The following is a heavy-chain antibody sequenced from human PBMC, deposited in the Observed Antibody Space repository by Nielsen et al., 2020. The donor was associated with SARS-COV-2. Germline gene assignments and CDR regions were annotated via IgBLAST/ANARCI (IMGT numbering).Heavy chain of an antibody. CDR2: IYYSGST. D-gene: IGHD1-1*01. Sequence: SETLSLTCTVSGGSISSYYWSWIRQPPGKGLEWIGYIYYSGSTNYNPSLKSRVTISVDTSKNQFSLKLSSVTAADTAVYYCASLNWNDSFAFDIWGQGTMVTVSS. CDR3: ASLNWNDSFAFDI. J-gene: IGHJ3*02. CDR1: GGSISSYY. V-gene: IGHV4-59*01.